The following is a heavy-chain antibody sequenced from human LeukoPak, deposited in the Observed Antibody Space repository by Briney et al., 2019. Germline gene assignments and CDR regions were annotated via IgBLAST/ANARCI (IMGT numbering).Heavy chain of an antibody. V-gene: IGHV3-23*01. CDR2: VSGSSGYT. J-gene: IGHJ4*02. CDR1: GFTFSSYW. Sequence: GGSLRLSCAASGFTFSSYWMSWVRQAPGKGLEWVSSVSGSSGYTYYAGSVKGRFTISRDNSKNTLYLQMNSLRAEDTAIYYCAKDRPNYYDSSGHYYRRDGDYWGQGTLVTVSS. D-gene: IGHD3-22*01. CDR3: AKDRPNYYDSSGHYYRRDGDY.